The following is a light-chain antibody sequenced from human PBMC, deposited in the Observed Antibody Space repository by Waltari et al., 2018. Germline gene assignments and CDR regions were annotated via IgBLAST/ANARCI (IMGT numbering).Light chain of an antibody. CDR3: QSYDSSLSGYVV. CDR2: GNT. V-gene: IGLV1-40*01. Sequence: QSVLTQPPSVSGAPGQRVTISCTGSSSNIGAGHDVHWYQQLPGPAPKLLIYGNTNRPSGVPDRFSGSKSGTSASLAITGLQAEDEADYYCQSYDSSLSGYVVFGGGTKLTVL. J-gene: IGLJ2*01. CDR1: SSNIGAGHD.